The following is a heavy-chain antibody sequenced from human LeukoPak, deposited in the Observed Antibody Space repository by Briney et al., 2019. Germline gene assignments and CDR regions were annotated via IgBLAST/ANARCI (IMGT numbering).Heavy chain of an antibody. CDR1: GGSFSGYY. Sequence: SETLSLTCAVYGGSFSGYYWSWIRQAPGKGLEWIGEINHSGSTNYNPSLKSRVTISVDTSKNQFSLKLSSVTAADTAVYYCARGRLYYYYMDVWGKGTTVTISS. J-gene: IGHJ6*03. V-gene: IGHV4-34*01. CDR2: INHSGST. CDR3: ARGRLYYYYMDV.